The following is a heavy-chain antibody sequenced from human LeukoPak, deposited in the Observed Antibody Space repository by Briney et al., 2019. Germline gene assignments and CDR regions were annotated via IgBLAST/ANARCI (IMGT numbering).Heavy chain of an antibody. CDR2: INSDGSST. CDR3: ARGDSGYAPTGFYGMDV. Sequence: GGSLRLSCAASGFTFSSYWMHWVRQAPGKGLVWVSRINSDGSSTSYADSVKGRFTISRDNAKNTLYLQMNSLRAEDTAVYYCARGDSGYAPTGFYGMDVWGRGTTVTVSS. D-gene: IGHD5-12*01. V-gene: IGHV3-74*01. J-gene: IGHJ6*02. CDR1: GFTFSSYW.